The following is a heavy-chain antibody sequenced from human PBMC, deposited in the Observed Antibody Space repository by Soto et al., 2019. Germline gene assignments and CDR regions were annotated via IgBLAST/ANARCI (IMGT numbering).Heavy chain of an antibody. V-gene: IGHV3-7*03. CDR2: IKQDSSEK. CDR3: VTDLIVEVSSLYY. D-gene: IGHD2-15*01. Sequence: EVQLVESRGALVQPGGSLRLSCAASGFTFSNYWMTWIRQAPGKGLEWVANIKQDSSEKHYGDSVRGRFTVSRDNAQSSLYLQMNSLRAEDTAVYYCVTDLIVEVSSLYYWGQGTLVTVSS. J-gene: IGHJ4*02. CDR1: GFTFSNYW.